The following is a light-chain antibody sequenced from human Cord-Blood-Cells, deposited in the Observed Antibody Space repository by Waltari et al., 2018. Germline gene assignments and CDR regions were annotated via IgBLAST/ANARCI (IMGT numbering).Light chain of an antibody. CDR1: SANIGAGYD. CDR3: QSYDSSLSGSV. Sequence: QSVLTQPPSVSRALGQRVTISCTGSSANIGAGYDVHWYQQLPGTAPKLLINGNSNRPSGVPDQFAGSKSGTSAALAITGLQAEDEADYCCQSYDSSLSGSVFGGGTKLTVL. J-gene: IGLJ3*02. CDR2: GNS. V-gene: IGLV1-40*01.